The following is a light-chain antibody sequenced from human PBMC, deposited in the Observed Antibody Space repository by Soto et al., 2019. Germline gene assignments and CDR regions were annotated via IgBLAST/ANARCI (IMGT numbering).Light chain of an antibody. J-gene: IGLJ1*01. CDR3: SSYTSSSTLVV. CDR1: SSDVGGYNY. CDR2: DVS. V-gene: IGLV2-14*01. Sequence: QSVLTQPASVSGSPGQSITISCTGTSSDVGGYNYVSWYQQHPGKAPKLMIYDVSNRPSGVSNRFSGFKSGNTASLTISGLQAEDEADYYCSSYTSSSTLVVFGTGTKVTVL.